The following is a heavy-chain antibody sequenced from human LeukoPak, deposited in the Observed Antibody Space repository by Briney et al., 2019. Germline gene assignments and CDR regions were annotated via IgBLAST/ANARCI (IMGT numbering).Heavy chain of an antibody. CDR3: ARVTNNYFDY. V-gene: IGHV3-48*03. CDR1: GFTFSSYE. CDR2: ISSSGSTI. D-gene: IGHD2-8*01. J-gene: IGHJ4*02. Sequence: PGGSLRLSCAASGFTFSSYEMNWVRQAPGRGLEWVSYISSSGSTIHYADSVKGRFTISRDNAKNSLYLQMNSLRAEDTAVYYCARVTNNYFDYWGQGTLVTVSS.